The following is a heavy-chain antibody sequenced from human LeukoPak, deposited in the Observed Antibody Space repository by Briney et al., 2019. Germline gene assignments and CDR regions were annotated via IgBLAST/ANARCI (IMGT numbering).Heavy chain of an antibody. CDR3: ARDTAMGTFDY. J-gene: IGHJ4*02. CDR2: IYYSGST. Sequence: SETLSLTCTVSGGSISGSSYYWVWIRQPPGKGLEWIGYIYYSGSTNYKPSLKSRVTISVDTSKNQFSLKLSSVTAADTAVYYCARDTAMGTFDYWGQGTLVTVSS. D-gene: IGHD5-18*01. V-gene: IGHV4-61*05. CDR1: GGSISGSSYY.